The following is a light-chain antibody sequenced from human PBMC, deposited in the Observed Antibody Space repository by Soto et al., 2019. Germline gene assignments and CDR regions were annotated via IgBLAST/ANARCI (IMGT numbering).Light chain of an antibody. Sequence: EIVMTQSPATLSVSPGDRATLSCRASQSVSSNLAWYQQKPGQAPRLLIYGASTKATGIPARFSGSGSGTEFTLTISSLQSEDFAVYYCQQYNNWPGTFGQGPKVQI. CDR3: QQYNNWPGT. CDR2: GAS. CDR1: QSVSSN. V-gene: IGKV3-15*01. J-gene: IGKJ1*01.